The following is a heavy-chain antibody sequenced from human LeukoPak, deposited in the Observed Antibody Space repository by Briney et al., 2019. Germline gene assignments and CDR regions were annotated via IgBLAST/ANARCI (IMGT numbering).Heavy chain of an antibody. V-gene: IGHV3-33*01. CDR2: IWYDGSNK. Sequence: PGGSLRLSCAASGFTFSSYGMHWVRQASGKGLEWVAVIWYDGSNKYYADSVKGRFTISRDNSKNTLYLQMNSLRAEDTAVYYCARDEVVPAAPHYWGQGTLVTVSS. J-gene: IGHJ4*02. CDR1: GFTFSSYG. D-gene: IGHD2-2*01. CDR3: ARDEVVPAAPHY.